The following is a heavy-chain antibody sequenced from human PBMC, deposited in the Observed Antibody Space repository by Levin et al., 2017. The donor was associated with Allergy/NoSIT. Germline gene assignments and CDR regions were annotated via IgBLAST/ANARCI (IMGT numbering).Heavy chain of an antibody. J-gene: IGHJ4*02. Sequence: GGSLRLSCAASGFTFSSYWMSWVRQAPGKGLEWVANIKQDGSEKYYVDSVKGRFTISRDNAKNSLYLQMNSLRAEGTAVYYCARDSTTTVTTPVDYWGQGTLVTVSS. CDR3: ARDSTTTVTTPVDY. V-gene: IGHV3-7*03. CDR1: GFTFSSYW. CDR2: IKQDGSEK. D-gene: IGHD4-17*01.